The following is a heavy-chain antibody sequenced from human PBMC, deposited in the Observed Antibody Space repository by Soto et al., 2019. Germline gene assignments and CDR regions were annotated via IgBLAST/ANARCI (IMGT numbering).Heavy chain of an antibody. CDR3: ARGGRSWLQRIDY. CDR1: GGSFSGYY. CDR2: INHSGST. V-gene: IGHV4-34*01. D-gene: IGHD5-12*01. Sequence: SETLSLTCAVYGGSFSGYYWSWIRQPPGKGLEWIGEINHSGSTNYNPSLKSRVTISVDTSKNQFSLKLSSVTAADTAVYYCARGGRSWLQRIDYWGQGTLVTVSS. J-gene: IGHJ4*02.